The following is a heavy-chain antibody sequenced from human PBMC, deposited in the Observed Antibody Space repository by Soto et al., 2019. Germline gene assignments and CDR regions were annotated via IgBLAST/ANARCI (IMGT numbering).Heavy chain of an antibody. Sequence: QITLKESGPTLVKPTQPLTLTCTFSGFSLSTSGVGVGWIRQPPGKALEWLALIYWDDDKRYSPSLKSRLTITKDTSKNQVVLTMTNMDPVDTATYYCARYGSGSYYLPYFDYWGQGTLVTVSS. V-gene: IGHV2-5*02. CDR3: ARYGSGSYYLPYFDY. CDR1: GFSLSTSGVG. CDR2: IYWDDDK. J-gene: IGHJ4*02. D-gene: IGHD3-10*01.